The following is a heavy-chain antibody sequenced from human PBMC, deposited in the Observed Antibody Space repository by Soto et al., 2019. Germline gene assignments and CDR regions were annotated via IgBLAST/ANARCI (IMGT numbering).Heavy chain of an antibody. Sequence: SETLSLTCTVSGSDITTYYWSWLRQSPGKGLEWIGHIYDTGSTTYNPSLKSRVTISVDTSNKQFSLRLTSVTAADTAVYYCARCPIDHNWFDPWGQGTLVTVS. D-gene: IGHD3-9*01. CDR2: IYDTGST. CDR1: GSDITTYY. J-gene: IGHJ5*02. CDR3: ARCPIDHNWFDP. V-gene: IGHV4-59*01.